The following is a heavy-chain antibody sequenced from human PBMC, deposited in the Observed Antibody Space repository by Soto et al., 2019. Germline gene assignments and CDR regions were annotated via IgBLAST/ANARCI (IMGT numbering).Heavy chain of an antibody. CDR2: IHNDGSTT. Sequence: GGSLRLSCAASGFTFSSYWMHWVRQAPGKGLMWVSRIHNDGSTTRHADSVKGRFTISRDNAKNTLYLQMSSLRVEDTAVYYCARDNWNSYWGQGTLVTVSS. D-gene: IGHD1-7*01. CDR3: ARDNWNSY. CDR1: GFTFSSYW. J-gene: IGHJ4*01. V-gene: IGHV3-74*01.